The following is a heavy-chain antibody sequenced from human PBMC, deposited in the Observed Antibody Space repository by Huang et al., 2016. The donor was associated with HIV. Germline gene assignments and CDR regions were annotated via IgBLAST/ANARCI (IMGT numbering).Heavy chain of an antibody. CDR2: LNHLGSP. CDR3: ARDATKNPRGWFDP. J-gene: IGHJ5*02. D-gene: IGHD3-10*01. V-gene: IGHV4-34*02. CDR1: GGSLSGYY. Sequence: QVHLQQWGAGLLKSAETLSLTCAVYGGSLSGYYWSWLRQTPGQGLEWIGELNHLGSPKYNPSLKSRVSISMDGSKKQFSLKLRSSSDADTAVYFCARDATKNPRGWFDPWGQGTLVTVSS.